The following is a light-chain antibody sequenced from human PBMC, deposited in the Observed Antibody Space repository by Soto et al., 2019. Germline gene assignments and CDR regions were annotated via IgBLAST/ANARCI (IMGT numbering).Light chain of an antibody. Sequence: DIQMTQSPSSLSASVEDRVIITCRASQSISNHLNWYQQKPGKDPKLLIFASSSLQSGVPSSFSGSRSGPDFTLNISSMQPEEFATYYCQQSYSSPPTFGQGTKGDI. CDR3: QQSYSSPPT. J-gene: IGKJ1*01. V-gene: IGKV1-39*01. CDR1: QSISNH. CDR2: ASS.